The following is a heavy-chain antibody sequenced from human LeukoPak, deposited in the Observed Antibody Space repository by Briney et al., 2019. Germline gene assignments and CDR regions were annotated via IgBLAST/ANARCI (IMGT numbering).Heavy chain of an antibody. J-gene: IGHJ4*02. CDR3: ARDILLFTRPPHFDY. CDR1: GFTFSSYW. D-gene: IGHD1-26*01. V-gene: IGHV3-7*01. Sequence: PGGSLRLSCAASGFTFSSYWMSWVRQAPGKGLEWVANIKQDGSEKYYVDSVKGRFTISRDNAKNSLYLQMNSLRAEDTAVYYCARDILLFTRPPHFDYWGQGTLVTVSS. CDR2: IKQDGSEK.